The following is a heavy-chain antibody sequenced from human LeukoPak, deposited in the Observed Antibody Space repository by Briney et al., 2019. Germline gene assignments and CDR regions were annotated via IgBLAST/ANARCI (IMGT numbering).Heavy chain of an antibody. J-gene: IGHJ3*02. CDR1: GGSISPYY. D-gene: IGHD3-22*01. Sequence: SETLSLTCTVSGGSISPYYWSWIRQPPGKRLEWIGYIYYSGSTNNNPSLKSRVTISVDTSKNQFSLKLSSVTAADTAVYYCARVKDYYDSSGYYHDAFDIWGQGTMVTVSS. CDR2: IYYSGST. V-gene: IGHV4-59*01. CDR3: ARVKDYYDSSGYYHDAFDI.